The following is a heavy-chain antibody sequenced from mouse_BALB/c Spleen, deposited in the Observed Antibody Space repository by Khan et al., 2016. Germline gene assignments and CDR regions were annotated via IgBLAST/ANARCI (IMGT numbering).Heavy chain of an antibody. D-gene: IGHD1-2*01. CDR2: INPDSSTI. Sequence: EVKLLESGGGLVQPGGSLKLSCAASGFAFSRYWMSWVRQAPGKGLEWIGEINPDSSTINYTPSLKDKFIISRDNAKNTLYLQMSKVRSEDTALYYCASRHYYGWFAYWGQGTLVTVSA. CDR1: GFAFSRYW. V-gene: IGHV4-1*02. J-gene: IGHJ3*01. CDR3: ASRHYYGWFAY.